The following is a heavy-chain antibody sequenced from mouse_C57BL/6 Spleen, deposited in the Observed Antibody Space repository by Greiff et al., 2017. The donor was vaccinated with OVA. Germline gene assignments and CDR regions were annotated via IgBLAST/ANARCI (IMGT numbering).Heavy chain of an antibody. V-gene: IGHV1-18*01. Sequence: EVKLQESGPELVKPGASVKIPCKASGYTFTDYNMDWVKQSHGKSLEWIGDINPNNGGTIYNQKFKGKATLTVDKSSSTAYMELRSLTSEDTAVYYCARGGNPYYAMDYWGQGTSVTVSS. CDR3: ARGGNPYYAMDY. D-gene: IGHD2-1*01. CDR2: INPNNGGT. J-gene: IGHJ4*01. CDR1: GYTFTDYN.